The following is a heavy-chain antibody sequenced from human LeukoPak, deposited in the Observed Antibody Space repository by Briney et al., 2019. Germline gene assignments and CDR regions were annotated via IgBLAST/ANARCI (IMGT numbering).Heavy chain of an antibody. V-gene: IGHV3-30-3*01. J-gene: IGHJ3*02. CDR1: GFTFSSYA. CDR3: ASPSSAATGSGAFDI. Sequence: GGSLRLSCAASGFTFSSYAMHWVRQAPGKGLEWVAVISYDGSNKYYADSVKGRFTISRDNSKNTLYLQMNSLRAEDTAVYYCASPSSAATGSGAFDIWGQGTMVTVSS. D-gene: IGHD2-15*01. CDR2: ISYDGSNK.